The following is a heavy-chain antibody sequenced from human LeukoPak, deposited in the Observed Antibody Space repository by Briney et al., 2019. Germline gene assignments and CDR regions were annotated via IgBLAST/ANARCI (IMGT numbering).Heavy chain of an antibody. D-gene: IGHD3-16*01. J-gene: IGHJ6*03. CDR2: IYYSGST. Sequence: PSETLSLTCTVSGGSISSHYWSWIRQPPGKGLEWIGYIYYSGSTNYNPSLESRVTISVDTSKNQFSLKLSSVTAADTAVYYCARVKGDRRFYYYYMDVWGKGTTVTVSS. V-gene: IGHV4-59*11. CDR1: GGSISSHY. CDR3: ARVKGDRRFYYYYMDV.